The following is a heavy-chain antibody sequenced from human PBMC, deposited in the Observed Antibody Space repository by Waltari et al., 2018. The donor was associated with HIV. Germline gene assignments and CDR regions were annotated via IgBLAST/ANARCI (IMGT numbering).Heavy chain of an antibody. V-gene: IGHV4-39*01. Sequence: QLQLQESGPGLVKPSETLSLTCTVSGGSISSSSYYWGWIRQPPGKGLEWIGSIYYSGSTYYNPCLKSRVTISVDTSKNQFSLKLSSVTAADTAVYYCARVQTGVDTAMVNRYFDLWGRGTLVTVSS. CDR2: IYYSGST. CDR3: ARVQTGVDTAMVNRYFDL. J-gene: IGHJ2*01. D-gene: IGHD5-18*01. CDR1: GGSISSSSYY.